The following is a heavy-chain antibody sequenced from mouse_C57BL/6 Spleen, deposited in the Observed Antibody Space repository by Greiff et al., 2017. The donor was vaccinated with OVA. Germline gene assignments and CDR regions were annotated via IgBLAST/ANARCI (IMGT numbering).Heavy chain of an antibody. J-gene: IGHJ2*01. Sequence: QVQLQQSGAELVRPGASVKLSCKASGYTFTDYYINWVKQRPGQGLEWIARIYPGSGNTYYNEKFKGKATLTADTSSNTAYLQLSSLTSEDTAVYYCTTWGGVFDYWGQGTTLTVSS. CDR3: TTWGGVFDY. CDR2: IYPGSGNT. CDR1: GYTFTDYY. V-gene: IGHV1-76*01. D-gene: IGHD1-1*01.